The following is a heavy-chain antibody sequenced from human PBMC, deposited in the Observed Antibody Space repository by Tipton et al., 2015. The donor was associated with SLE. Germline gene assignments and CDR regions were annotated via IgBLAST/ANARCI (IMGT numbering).Heavy chain of an antibody. CDR3: ASLAGGAEYFQH. V-gene: IGHV3-21*01. D-gene: IGHD3-16*01. Sequence: SLRLSCAASGFTFSSYSMNWVRQAPGKGLEWVSSISSSSSYIYYADSVKGRFTISRDNAKNSLYLQMNSLRAEDTAVYYCASLAGGAEYFQHWGQGTLVTVSS. J-gene: IGHJ1*01. CDR1: GFTFSSYS. CDR2: ISSSSSYI.